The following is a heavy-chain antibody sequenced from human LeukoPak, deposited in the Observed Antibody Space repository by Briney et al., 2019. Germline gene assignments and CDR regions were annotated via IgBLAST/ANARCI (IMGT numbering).Heavy chain of an antibody. D-gene: IGHD5-24*01. CDR1: GYTFTSYY. J-gene: IGHJ4*02. CDR2: INPSGGST. Sequence: ASVKVSCKASGYTFTSYYMHWVRQAPGQGLEWMGIINPSGGSTSYAQKFQGRVTMTRDTSTSTVYMELSSLRSEDTAVYYCARGGWYLLVEMATIYPFDYWGQGTLVTVSS. V-gene: IGHV1-46*01. CDR3: ARGGWYLLVEMATIYPFDY.